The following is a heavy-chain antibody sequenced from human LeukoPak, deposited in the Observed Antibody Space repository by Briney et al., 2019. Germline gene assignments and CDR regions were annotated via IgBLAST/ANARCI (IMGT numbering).Heavy chain of an antibody. J-gene: IGHJ5*02. Sequence: PSETLSLTCTVSGGSISSSSYYWGWIRQPPGKGLEWIGSIYYSGSTYYNPSLKSRVTISVDTSKNQFSLMLNSVTAADTAVYYCAREGKRFKYSSGWHRGNWFDPWGQGTLVTVSS. D-gene: IGHD6-19*01. CDR2: IYYSGST. CDR3: AREGKRFKYSSGWHRGNWFDP. CDR1: GGSISSSSYY. V-gene: IGHV4-39*07.